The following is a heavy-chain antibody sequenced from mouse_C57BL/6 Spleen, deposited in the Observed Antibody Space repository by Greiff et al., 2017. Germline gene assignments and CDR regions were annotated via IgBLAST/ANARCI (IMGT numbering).Heavy chain of an antibody. Sequence: EVKVVESGGGLVQSGRSLRLSCATSGFTFSDFYMEWVRQAPGKGLEWIAASRNKANDYTTEYSASVKGRFIVSRDTSQSILYLQMNALRAEDTAIYYCARDYWGQGTTLTVSS. CDR3: ARDY. CDR2: SRNKANDYTT. J-gene: IGHJ2*01. V-gene: IGHV7-1*01. CDR1: GFTFSDFY.